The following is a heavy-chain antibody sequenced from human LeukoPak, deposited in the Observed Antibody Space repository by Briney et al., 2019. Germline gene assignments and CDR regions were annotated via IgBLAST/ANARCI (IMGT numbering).Heavy chain of an antibody. CDR2: IVYSGGT. D-gene: IGHD3-10*01. CDR3: ARGGKARISMLRTPPHYFDY. V-gene: IGHV4-30-4*01. J-gene: IGHJ4*02. Sequence: PSETLSLTCTVSGGSISSGDYYWSWIRQPPGKGLEWIAYIVYSGGTYYNPSLQSRVTMSLDTPKNQFSLRLNSVTAADSAVYFCARGGKARISMLRTPPHYFDYWGQGTLVTVSS. CDR1: GGSISSGDYY.